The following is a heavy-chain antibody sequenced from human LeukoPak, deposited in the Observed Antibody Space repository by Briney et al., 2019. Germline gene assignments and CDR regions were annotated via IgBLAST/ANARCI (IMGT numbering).Heavy chain of an antibody. V-gene: IGHV3-30*18. Sequence: GGALRLSCAASGVTFTNYGMHWVRQAPGKGLDWVAVISPDGRSYHYADSVKGRFTISRDNSKHTLHLEMNNLTPEDTAVYFCAQEPSFFSGFDIWGQGTVVTVSS. CDR1: GVTFTNYG. CDR2: ISPDGRSY. CDR3: AQEPSFFSGFDI. D-gene: IGHD6-19*01. J-gene: IGHJ3*02.